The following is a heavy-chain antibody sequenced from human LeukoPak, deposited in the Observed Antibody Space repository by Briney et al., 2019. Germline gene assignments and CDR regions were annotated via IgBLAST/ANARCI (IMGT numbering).Heavy chain of an antibody. CDR2: INPSGGST. D-gene: IGHD3-3*01. CDR1: GYTFTSYY. CDR3: AGDGQRFLEDTTYNWFDP. J-gene: IGHJ5*02. Sequence: ASVKVSCKASGYTFTSYYMHWVRQAPGQGLEWMGIINPSGGSTSYAQKFQGRVTMTRDTSTSTVYMELSSLRSEDTAVYYCAGDGQRFLEDTTYNWFDPWGQGTLVTVSS. V-gene: IGHV1-46*01.